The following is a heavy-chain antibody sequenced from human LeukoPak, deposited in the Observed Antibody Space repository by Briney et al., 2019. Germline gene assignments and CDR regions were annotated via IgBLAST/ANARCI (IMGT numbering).Heavy chain of an antibody. Sequence: SETLSLACTVCGGSISSYYWSWIRQPAGKGLEWIGRIYTGGSTNYNPSLKSRVTMSVDTSKNQFSLKLSSVTAADTAVYYCALEPRGSLYYFDYWGQGTLVTVSS. J-gene: IGHJ4*02. D-gene: IGHD3-3*01. CDR3: ALEPRGSLYYFDY. CDR1: GGSISSYY. CDR2: IYTGGST. V-gene: IGHV4-4*07.